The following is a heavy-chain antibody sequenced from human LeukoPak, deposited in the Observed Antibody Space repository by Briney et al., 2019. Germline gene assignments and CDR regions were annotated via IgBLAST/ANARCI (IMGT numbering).Heavy chain of an antibody. Sequence: GGSLRLSCAASGFTFDDYAMHWVRQAPGKGLEWVSGISWNSGSIGYADSVKGRFTISRDNAKNSLYLQMNSLRAEDMALYYCAKSFGQYYYDPPASYMDVWGKGTTVTVSS. V-gene: IGHV3-9*03. CDR1: GFTFDDYA. D-gene: IGHD3-22*01. CDR3: AKSFGQYYYDPPASYMDV. J-gene: IGHJ6*03. CDR2: ISWNSGSI.